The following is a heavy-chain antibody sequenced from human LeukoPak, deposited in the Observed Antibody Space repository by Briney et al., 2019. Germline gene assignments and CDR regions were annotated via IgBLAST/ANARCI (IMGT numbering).Heavy chain of an antibody. D-gene: IGHD2-2*01. Sequence: GGSLRLSCAASGFTFSGNAMSWVRQAPGKGLEWVSAISGSGGSTYYADSVKGRFTISRDNSKNTLYLQMNSLRAEDTAVYYCAKDLLVVPAACFDYWGQGTLVTVSS. CDR3: AKDLLVVPAACFDY. J-gene: IGHJ4*02. CDR1: GFTFSGNA. V-gene: IGHV3-23*01. CDR2: ISGSGGST.